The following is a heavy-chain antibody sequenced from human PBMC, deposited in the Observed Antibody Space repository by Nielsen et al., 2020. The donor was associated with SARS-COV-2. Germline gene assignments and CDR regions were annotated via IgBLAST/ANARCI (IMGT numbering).Heavy chain of an antibody. D-gene: IGHD2-15*01. CDR1: GGTFSSYA. CDR3: AREGAGVAATRGAFDI. CDR2: IIPIFGTA. Sequence: SVKVSCKASGGTFSSYAISWVRQAPGQGLEWMGGIIPIFGTANYAQKFQGRVTITADESTSTAYMELSSLRSEDTAVYYCAREGAGVAATRGAFDIWGQGTMVTVSS. V-gene: IGHV1-69*13. J-gene: IGHJ3*02.